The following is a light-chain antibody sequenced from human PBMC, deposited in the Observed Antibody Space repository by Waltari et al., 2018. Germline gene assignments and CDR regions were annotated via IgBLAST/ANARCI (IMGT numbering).Light chain of an antibody. Sequence: EIVLTQSPATLSLSPGESATLPCRASQSVRYLAWEQQKPGQAPRLLIYGASNRATGVPARFSGSGSGTDFTLTISSLEPEDFAVYYCQQRSNWPITFGQGTRLEIK. J-gene: IGKJ5*01. CDR2: GAS. V-gene: IGKV3-11*01. CDR1: QSVRY. CDR3: QQRSNWPIT.